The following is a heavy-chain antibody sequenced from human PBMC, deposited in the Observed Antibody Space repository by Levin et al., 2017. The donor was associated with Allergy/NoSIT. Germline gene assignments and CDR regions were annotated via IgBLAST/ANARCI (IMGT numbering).Heavy chain of an antibody. J-gene: IGHJ4*02. CDR1: GGSIDYHY. CDR3: ARHRDAYNSFDY. CDR2: ISYTGDT. D-gene: IGHD5-24*01. Sequence: PSETLSLTCAVSGGSIDYHYWSWIRQPPGGGLEWIGYISYTGDTYYSPSLKTRFTLSADTSRNQLSLKLSSVTAADTAIYYCARHRDAYNSFDYWGQGTLVTVSS. V-gene: IGHV4-59*08.